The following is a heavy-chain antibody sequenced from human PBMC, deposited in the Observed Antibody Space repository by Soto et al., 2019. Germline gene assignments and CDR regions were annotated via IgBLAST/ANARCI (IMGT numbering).Heavy chain of an antibody. CDR1: GFTFDDYA. CDR3: AKGPPYYGSGSYQFDY. J-gene: IGHJ4*02. CDR2: ISWNSGSI. V-gene: IGHV3-9*01. D-gene: IGHD3-10*01. Sequence: GGSLRLSCAASGFTFDDYAMHWVRQAPGKGLEWVSGISWNSGSIGYADSVKGRFTISRDNAKNSLYLQMNSLRAEDTALYYCAKGPPYYGSGSYQFDYWGQGTLVTVS.